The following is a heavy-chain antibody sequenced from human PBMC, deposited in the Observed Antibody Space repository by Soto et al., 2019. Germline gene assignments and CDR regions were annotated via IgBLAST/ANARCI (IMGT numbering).Heavy chain of an antibody. J-gene: IGHJ5*02. CDR2: ISSSSSTI. D-gene: IGHD3-3*01. CDR3: AREFWSGYYIWFDP. Sequence: GGSLRLSCAASGFTFSSYSMNWVRQAPGKGLEWVSYISSSSSTIYYADSVKGRFTISRDNAKNSLYLQMNSLRAEDTAVYYCAREFWSGYYIWFDPWGQGTLVTVSS. CDR1: GFTFSSYS. V-gene: IGHV3-48*01.